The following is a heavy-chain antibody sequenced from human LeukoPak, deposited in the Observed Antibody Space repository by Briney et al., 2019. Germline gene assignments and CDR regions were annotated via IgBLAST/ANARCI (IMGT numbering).Heavy chain of an antibody. CDR2: INPNSGGT. D-gene: IGHD2-15*01. Sequence: ASVKVSCKASGYTFTGYYMHWVRQAPGQGLEWMVWINPNSGGTNYAQKFQGWVTMTRDTSNSTAYMELSRLRSDDTAVYYCARGGRRGYCSGGSCYEGFDYWGKGTLVTVSS. CDR1: GYTFTGYY. CDR3: ARGGRRGYCSGGSCYEGFDY. J-gene: IGHJ4*02. V-gene: IGHV1-2*04.